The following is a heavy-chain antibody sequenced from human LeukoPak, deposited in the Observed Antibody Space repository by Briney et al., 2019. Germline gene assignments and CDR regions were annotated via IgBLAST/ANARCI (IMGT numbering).Heavy chain of an antibody. CDR1: GGSISNYY. V-gene: IGHV4-59*12. CDR2: IYSTGSA. D-gene: IGHD3-10*01. CDR3: AKSNGYGLIDI. Sequence: NASETLSLTCTVSGGSISNYYWSWIRQPPGKGLEWIAYIYSTGSAIYNPSLRSRVTISLDTSRNQFSLKLNSVTAADTAVYYCAKSNGYGLIDIWGQGTMVTVSS. J-gene: IGHJ3*02.